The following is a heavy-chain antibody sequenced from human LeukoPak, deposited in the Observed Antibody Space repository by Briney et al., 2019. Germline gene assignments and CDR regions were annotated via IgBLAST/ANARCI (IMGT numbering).Heavy chain of an antibody. Sequence: ASVKVSCKVSGYTLSELSMHWVRQAPGKGLEWMGGFDPEDGETIYAQKFQGRVTMTEDTSTETAYMELSSLKSEDTAVYYCATKWEWLVWRNYYYYGMDVWGQGTTVTVSS. D-gene: IGHD6-19*01. J-gene: IGHJ6*02. CDR2: FDPEDGET. CDR3: ATKWEWLVWRNYYYYGMDV. V-gene: IGHV1-24*01. CDR1: GYTLSELS.